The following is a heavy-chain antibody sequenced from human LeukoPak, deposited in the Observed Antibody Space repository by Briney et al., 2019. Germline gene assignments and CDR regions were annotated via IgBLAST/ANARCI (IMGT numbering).Heavy chain of an antibody. D-gene: IGHD3-22*01. J-gene: IGHJ2*01. CDR2: IYYSGST. CDR1: GGSISSHY. CDR3: ARNGWDYYDSSGYRWYFDL. V-gene: IGHV4-59*11. Sequence: SETLSLTCTVSGGSISSHYWSWLRQPPGKGLEWIGYIYYSGSTNYNPSLKSRVTISVDTSKNQFSLKLSSVAAADTAVYYCARNGWDYYDSSGYRWYFDLWGRGTLVTVSS.